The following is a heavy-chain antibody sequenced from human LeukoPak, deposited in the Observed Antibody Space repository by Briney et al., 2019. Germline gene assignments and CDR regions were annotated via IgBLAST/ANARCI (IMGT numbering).Heavy chain of an antibody. CDR3: AKAVYDSSVRRLGFDY. CDR1: GFTFSDYY. J-gene: IGHJ4*02. CDR2: ISSSGSTI. D-gene: IGHD3-22*01. Sequence: PGGSLRLSCAASGFTFSDYYMSWIRQAPGKGLEWVSYISSSGSTIYYADSVKGRFSISRDNSRNTLYLQMNSLRAEDTAEYYCAKAVYDSSVRRLGFDYWGQGTLVTVSS. V-gene: IGHV3-11*01.